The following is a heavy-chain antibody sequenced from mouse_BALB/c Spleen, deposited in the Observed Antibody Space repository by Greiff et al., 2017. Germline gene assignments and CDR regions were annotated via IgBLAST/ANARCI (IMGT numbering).Heavy chain of an antibody. CDR3: ARYGSSYGWYFDV. V-gene: IGHV5-17*02. Sequence: EVKVVESGGGLVQPGGSRKLSCAASGFTFSSFGMHWVRQAPEKGLEWVAYISSGSSTIYYADTVKGRFTISRDNPKNTLFLQMTSLRSEDTAMYYCARYGSSYGWYFDVWGAGTTVTVSS. J-gene: IGHJ1*01. D-gene: IGHD1-1*01. CDR1: GFTFSSFG. CDR2: ISSGSSTI.